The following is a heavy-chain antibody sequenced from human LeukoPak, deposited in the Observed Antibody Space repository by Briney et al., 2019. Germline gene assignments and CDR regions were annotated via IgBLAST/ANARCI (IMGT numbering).Heavy chain of an antibody. CDR1: GFTFSDYY. CDR3: VRAYCSGGSCYLFDY. Sequence: GGSLRLSCAASGFTFSDYYMNWVRQAPGKGLEWVSSISSSSSYIYYADSVKGRFTISRDTAKNSLYLQMNSLRAEDTAVYYCVRAYCSGGSCYLFDYWGQGTLVTVSS. D-gene: IGHD2-15*01. V-gene: IGHV3-21*01. J-gene: IGHJ4*02. CDR2: ISSSSSYI.